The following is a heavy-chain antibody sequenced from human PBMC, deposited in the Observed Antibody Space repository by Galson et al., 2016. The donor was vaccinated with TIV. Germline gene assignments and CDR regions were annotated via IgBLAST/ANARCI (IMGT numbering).Heavy chain of an antibody. V-gene: IGHV3-11*04. J-gene: IGHJ6*02. D-gene: IGHD2-15*01. CDR3: ARARTMLVADDNYGMDV. Sequence: LRLSCAVSGFTFTEFYMNWVRQAPGRGLEWLSYISYSGNTMYYSDSVRGRFTISRDNAKNSLYLQMNSLRAEDTAVYYCARARTMLVADDNYGMDVWGQGTTVTVSS. CDR1: GFTFTEFY. CDR2: ISYSGNTM.